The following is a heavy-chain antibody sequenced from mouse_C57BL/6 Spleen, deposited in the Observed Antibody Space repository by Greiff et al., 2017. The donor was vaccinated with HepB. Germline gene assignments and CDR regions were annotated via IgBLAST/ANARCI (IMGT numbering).Heavy chain of an antibody. CDR1: GYTFTSYW. CDR2: IDPNSGGT. Sequence: QVQLQQPGAELVKPGASVKLSCKASGYTFTSYWMHWVKQRPGRGLEWIGRIDPNSGGTKYNEKFKSKATLTVDKPSSTAYMQLSSLTSEDSAVYYGARLAPITTVVGGYFDVWGTGTTVTVSS. V-gene: IGHV1-72*01. CDR3: ARLAPITTVVGGYFDV. J-gene: IGHJ1*03. D-gene: IGHD1-1*01.